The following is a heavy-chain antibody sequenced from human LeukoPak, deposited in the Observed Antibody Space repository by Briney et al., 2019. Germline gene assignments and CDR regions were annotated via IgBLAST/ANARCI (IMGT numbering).Heavy chain of an antibody. CDR3: ARDRIYCSGGSCYYYGMDV. CDR1: GGSISGYY. J-gene: IGHJ6*02. D-gene: IGHD2-15*01. Sequence: SETLSLTCTVSGGSISGYYWSWIRQPPGKGLEWIAYIYYNGISNYNPSLKSRVIISVDSSKNQFSLKLTSVTAADTAVYYCARDRIYCSGGSCYYYGMDVWGQGTTVTVSS. CDR2: IYYNGIS. V-gene: IGHV4-59*01.